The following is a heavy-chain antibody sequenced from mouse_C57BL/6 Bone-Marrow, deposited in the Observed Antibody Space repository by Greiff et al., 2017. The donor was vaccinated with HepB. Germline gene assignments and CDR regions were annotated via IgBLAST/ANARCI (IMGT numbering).Heavy chain of an antibody. CDR1: GFTFSDYY. J-gene: IGHJ2*01. CDR2: INYDGSST. Sequence: EVKLMESEGGLVQPGSSMKLSCTASGFTFSDYYMAWVRQVPEKGLEWVANINYDGSSTYYLDSLKSRFIISRDNAKNILYLQMSSLKSEDTATYYCARGDYGTYWGQGTTLTVSS. V-gene: IGHV5-16*01. D-gene: IGHD2-4*01. CDR3: ARGDYGTY.